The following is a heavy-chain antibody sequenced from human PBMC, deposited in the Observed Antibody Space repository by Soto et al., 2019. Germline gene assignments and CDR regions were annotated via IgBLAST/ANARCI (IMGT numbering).Heavy chain of an antibody. D-gene: IGHD5-12*01. J-gene: IGHJ1*01. V-gene: IGHV3-53*01. Sequence: EVQLVESGGGLIQPGGSLRLSCVVSGFTVSSSNYMSWVRQAPGKGLEWVSVIYTGGTTYYADSVKGRFTISRDNSKNSLYLQMNSLRAEDTDEYYCHGYGYWGQGTLVTVSS. CDR2: IYTGGTT. CDR1: GFTVSSSNY. CDR3: HGYGY.